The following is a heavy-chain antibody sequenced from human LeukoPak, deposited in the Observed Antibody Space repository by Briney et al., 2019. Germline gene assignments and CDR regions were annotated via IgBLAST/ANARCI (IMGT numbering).Heavy chain of an antibody. CDR1: GFTFDDYG. J-gene: IGHJ4*02. CDR2: INWNGGST. CDR3: ARVGSSSWKYYFDY. D-gene: IGHD6-13*01. V-gene: IGHV3-20*04. Sequence: GGSLRLSCAASGFTFDDYGMSWVRQAPGKGLEWVSGINWNGGSTGYADSVKGRFTISRDNAKNSLYLQMNSLRAEDTALYYCARVGSSSWKYYFDYWGQGTLVTVSS.